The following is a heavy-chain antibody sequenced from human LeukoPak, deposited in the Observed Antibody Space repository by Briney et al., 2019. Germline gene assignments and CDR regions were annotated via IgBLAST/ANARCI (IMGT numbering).Heavy chain of an antibody. J-gene: IGHJ5*02. CDR1: GYTFTNYA. V-gene: IGHV1-3*03. Sequence: ASVKVSCKTSGYTFTNYAIHWVRQAPGQRLEWMGWINVGNGNTKYSQEFQGRVTITRDTSASTAYMELSSLTSDDMAMYYCARGPLTVTRGFDPWGQGTLVTVSS. CDR2: INVGNGNT. CDR3: ARGPLTVTRGFDP. D-gene: IGHD4-17*01.